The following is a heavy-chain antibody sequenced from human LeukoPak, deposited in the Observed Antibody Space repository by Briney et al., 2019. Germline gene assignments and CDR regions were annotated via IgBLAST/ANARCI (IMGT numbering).Heavy chain of an antibody. J-gene: IGHJ3*02. CDR3: AKVKDSGGYFDAFDI. CDR1: GFTFSSYA. Sequence: GGSLRLSCAASGFTFSSYAMSWVRQAPGKGLEWVSAISGSGGSTHYADSVKGRFTISRDNSKNTLYLQMNSLRAEDTAVYYCAKVKDSGGYFDAFDIWGQGTMVTVSS. CDR2: ISGSGGST. V-gene: IGHV3-23*01. D-gene: IGHD3-22*01.